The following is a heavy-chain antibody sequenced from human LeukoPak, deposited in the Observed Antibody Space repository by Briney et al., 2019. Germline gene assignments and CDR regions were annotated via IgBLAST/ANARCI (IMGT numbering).Heavy chain of an antibody. J-gene: IGHJ6*02. CDR2: INHSGST. CDR3: ASHGMDV. CDR1: GGSFSEYY. V-gene: IGHV4-34*01. Sequence: SETLSLTCSVFGGSFSEYYWSWIRQPPGKGLEWIGEINHSGSTNYNPSLKSRVTISVDTSKNQFSLKLSSVTAADTAVYYCASHGMDVWGQGTTVTVSS.